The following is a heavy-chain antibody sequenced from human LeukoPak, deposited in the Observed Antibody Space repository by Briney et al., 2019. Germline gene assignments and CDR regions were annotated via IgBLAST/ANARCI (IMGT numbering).Heavy chain of an antibody. CDR1: GFTFSSYS. Sequence: GGSLRLSCAASGFTFSSYSMNWVRQAPGKGLEWVSSISSSSSYIYYADSVKGRFTISRDNAKNSLYLQMNSLRAEDTAVYYCARDRTDYDFWSGYYYPGSADYWGQGTLVTVSS. D-gene: IGHD3-3*01. CDR2: ISSSSSYI. J-gene: IGHJ4*02. CDR3: ARDRTDYDFWSGYYYPGSADY. V-gene: IGHV3-21*04.